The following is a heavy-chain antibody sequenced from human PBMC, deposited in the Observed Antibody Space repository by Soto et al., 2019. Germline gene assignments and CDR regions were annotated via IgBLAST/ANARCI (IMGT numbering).Heavy chain of an antibody. D-gene: IGHD6-13*01. V-gene: IGHV1-46*01. Sequence: QVQLVQSGAEVKKPGASVKVSCRTSGYTFTHYYIQWVRQAPGQGLEWLGLINPASGSTNYAQDCQSRDTWTMDTSPTTVYMELRGVRAEDMAIFYCARDLAACDHWGQGTLVTVSS. CDR3: ARDLAACDH. CDR1: GYTFTHYY. CDR2: INPASGST. J-gene: IGHJ4*02.